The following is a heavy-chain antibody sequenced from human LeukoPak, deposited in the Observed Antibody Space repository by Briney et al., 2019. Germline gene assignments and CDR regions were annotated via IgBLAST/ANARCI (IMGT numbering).Heavy chain of an antibody. V-gene: IGHV3-73*01. Sequence: PGGSLRLSCAASGFTFSGSAMHWVRQASGKGLEWVGRIRSKANSYATAYAASVKGRFTISRDDSKNTAYLQMNSLQTEDTAVDYCVACSSTSCSNALGYWGQGALLTVSS. CDR3: VACSSTSCSNALGY. D-gene: IGHD2-2*01. CDR1: GFTFSGSA. J-gene: IGHJ4*02. CDR2: IRSKANSYAT.